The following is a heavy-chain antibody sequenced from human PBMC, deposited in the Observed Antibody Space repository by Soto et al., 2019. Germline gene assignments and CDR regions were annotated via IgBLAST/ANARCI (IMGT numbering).Heavy chain of an antibody. V-gene: IGHV4-31*03. CDR2: IYYSGST. J-gene: IGHJ5*01. CDR1: GGSISSGGYY. D-gene: IGHD1-26*01. Sequence: SETLSLTCTVSGGSISSGGYYWSWIRQLPGKGLEWIGYIYYSGSTYYNPSLKSRVTISVDTSKNQFSLKLSSVTAADTAVYYCATQEVGGSYVYTFDSWGQGTLVTVSS. CDR3: ATQEVGGSYVYTFDS.